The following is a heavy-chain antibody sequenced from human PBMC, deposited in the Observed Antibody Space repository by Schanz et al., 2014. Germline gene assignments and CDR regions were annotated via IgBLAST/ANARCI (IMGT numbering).Heavy chain of an antibody. J-gene: IGHJ4*02. D-gene: IGHD4-17*01. CDR3: AIHYGDRPL. Sequence: QVQLVQSGAEVKKPGASVRVSCKASGYSFTTYDVNWVRQATGQGLEWMGWMNPTTGNRGYAQNFQGRVTMTRHTSLKTAYREMTDLKFEGASLYYCAIHYGDRPLWGQGTLIAVSS. V-gene: IGHV1-8*01. CDR1: GYSFTTYD. CDR2: MNPTTGNR.